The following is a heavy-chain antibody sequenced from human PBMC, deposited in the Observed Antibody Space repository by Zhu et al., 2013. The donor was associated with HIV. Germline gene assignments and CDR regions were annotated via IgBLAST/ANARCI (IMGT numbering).Heavy chain of an antibody. CDR1: GYTFTGYY. CDR2: INPNSGGT. V-gene: IGHV1-2*02. D-gene: IGHD6-19*01. CDR3: ARGFGIGNGTFRQLVLFRVAVAGPADY. J-gene: IGHJ4*02. Sequence: QVQLVQSGAEVKKPGASVKVSCKASGYTFTGYYMHWVRQAPGQGLGWMGWINPNSGGTNYAQKFQGRVTMTRDTSISTAYMELSRLRSDDTAVYYCARGFGIGNGTFRQLVLFRVAVAGPADYWAREPWSPSPQ.